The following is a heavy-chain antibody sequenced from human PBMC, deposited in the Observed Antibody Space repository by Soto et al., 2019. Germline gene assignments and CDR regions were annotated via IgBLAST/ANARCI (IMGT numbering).Heavy chain of an antibody. CDR3: ARAVVTVNWFDP. J-gene: IGHJ5*02. D-gene: IGHD2-15*01. Sequence: PSETLSLTCTVSGGSISSGDYYWSWLRQPPGKGLEWIGYIYYSGSTYYNPSLKSRVTISVDTSKNQFSLKLSSVTAADTAVYYCARAVVTVNWFDPWGQGTLVTVSS. CDR1: GGSISSGDYY. CDR2: IYYSGST. V-gene: IGHV4-30-4*01.